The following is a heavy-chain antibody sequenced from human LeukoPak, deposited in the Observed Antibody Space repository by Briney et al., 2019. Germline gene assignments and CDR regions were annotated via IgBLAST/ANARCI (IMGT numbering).Heavy chain of an antibody. CDR1: GGSFSGYY. Sequence: SETLSLTCAVYGGSFSGYYWSWIRQPPGKGLELIGEINHSGSTNYNPSLKSRVTISVDTSKNQFSLKLSSVTAADTAVYYCARRAGAYSHPYDYWGQGTLVTVSS. D-gene: IGHD4/OR15-4a*01. V-gene: IGHV4-34*01. CDR3: ARRAGAYSHPYDY. CDR2: INHSGST. J-gene: IGHJ4*02.